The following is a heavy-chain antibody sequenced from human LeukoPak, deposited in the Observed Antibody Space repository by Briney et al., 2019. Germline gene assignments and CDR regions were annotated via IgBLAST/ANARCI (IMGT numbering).Heavy chain of an antibody. J-gene: IGHJ4*02. Sequence: ASVKVSCKASGYTFIGYYMHWVRQAPGQGLEWMGRINPNSGGTNYAQEFQGRVTMTRDTSISTAYMELSRLRSDDTAVYYCARDWISVGATSPDDYWGQGTLVTVSS. V-gene: IGHV1-2*06. D-gene: IGHD1-26*01. CDR2: INPNSGGT. CDR3: ARDWISVGATSPDDY. CDR1: GYTFIGYY.